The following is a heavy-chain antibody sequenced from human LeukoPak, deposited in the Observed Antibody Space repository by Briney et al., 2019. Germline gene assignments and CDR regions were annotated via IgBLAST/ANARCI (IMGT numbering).Heavy chain of an antibody. CDR1: GFTFDIYA. V-gene: IGHV3-23*01. CDR3: AKGATIGTLIKNWFDP. CDR2: ISGRGENT. J-gene: IGHJ5*02. D-gene: IGHD5-24*01. Sequence: PGGSLRLSCAASGFTFDIYAMSWVRQAPGVGREWVSAISGRGENTYYADSVKGRVAISRENSKNTLYLQVNSLRAEDSAVYYCAKGATIGTLIKNWFDPWGQGTLVTVSS.